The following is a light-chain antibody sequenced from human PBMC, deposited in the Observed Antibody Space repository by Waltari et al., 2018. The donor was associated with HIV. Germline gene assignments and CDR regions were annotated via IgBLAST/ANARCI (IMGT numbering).Light chain of an antibody. V-gene: IGLV1-40*01. CDR3: QSYDNSLSGSRV. CDR1: LSHIGAGSD. CDR2: GNN. Sequence: QSVLTQPPSVSRAPGQRVTISCPGSLSHIGAGSDVHWYQQLPGTAPTLLIYGNNNRPSGVPDRFSGSKSGTSASLAITGLQAEDEADYYCQSYDNSLSGSRVFGGGTKLTVL. J-gene: IGLJ3*02.